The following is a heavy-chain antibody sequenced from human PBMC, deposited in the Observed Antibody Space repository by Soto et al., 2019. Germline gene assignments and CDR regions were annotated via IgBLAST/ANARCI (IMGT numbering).Heavy chain of an antibody. V-gene: IGHV1-18*01. CDR1: GYTFTSYG. J-gene: IGHJ4*02. Sequence: ATVKVSCKASGYTFTSYGISWVRQAPGQGLEWMGWISAYNGNTNYAQKLQGRVTITRDTSASTAYMELSSLRSEDTAVYYCARLYCSGGSCTIDYWGQGALVTVSS. CDR3: ARLYCSGGSCTIDY. CDR2: ISAYNGNT. D-gene: IGHD2-15*01.